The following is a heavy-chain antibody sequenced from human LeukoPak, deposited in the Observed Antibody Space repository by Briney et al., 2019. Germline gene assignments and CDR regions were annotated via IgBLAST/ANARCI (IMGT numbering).Heavy chain of an antibody. V-gene: IGHV1-69*04. D-gene: IGHD7-27*01. CDR1: GGTFSSYS. CDR2: IIPILGIA. CDR3: ARDSKQGIPYRYYGADV. Sequence: GASVKVSCKASGGTFSSYSIGWVRQAPGQGLEWLGRIIPILGIANYAQKFQGRVTITADKSTSTAYMELSSLRSEDTAVYYCARDSKQGIPYRYYGADVWGKGTTVTVSS. J-gene: IGHJ6*04.